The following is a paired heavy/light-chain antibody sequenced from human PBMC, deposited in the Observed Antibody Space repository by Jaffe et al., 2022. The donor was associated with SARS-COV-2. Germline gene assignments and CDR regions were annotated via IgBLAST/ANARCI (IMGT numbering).Light chain of an antibody. CDR3: QQYGSSPIT. J-gene: IGKJ5*01. CDR1: QSFSSW. V-gene: IGKV3-20*01. CDR2: AAS. Sequence: EIVLTQSPGTLSLSPGERATLSCRASQSFSSWLAWFQQKPGQAPRLLIYAASSRAPGIPDRFSGSGSGTDFTLIISRLEPEDFAVYYCQQYGSSPITFGQGTRLEIK.
Heavy chain of an antibody. D-gene: IGHD2-15*01. CDR2: ICRSSSYI. CDR1: GFIFSTYT. CDR3: ARDYGRLGYCSGDYCHDAFDL. V-gene: IGHV3-21*02. J-gene: IGHJ3*01. Sequence: EVQLVESGGGLVKPGGSLRLSCAASGFIFSTYTMNWVRQAPGKGLEWVSSICRSSSYIYYADSVKGRFTISRDNAKNSVYLEMNSLRAEDTAVYYCARDYGRLGYCSGDYCHDAFDLWGRGTMVSVSS.